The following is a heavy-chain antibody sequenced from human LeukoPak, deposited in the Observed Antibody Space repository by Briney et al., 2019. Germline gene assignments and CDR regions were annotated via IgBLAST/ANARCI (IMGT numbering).Heavy chain of an antibody. D-gene: IGHD2-21*01. Sequence: GGSLRLSCEGSRFRFGNFWMNWVRQAPGKGLEWVANIDKDGSVKHYVDSVKGRFTISRDNAKNSLYLQMDSLRAEDTAVYYCARDSEHYDIAISYDAFEIWGQGTLVTVSS. J-gene: IGHJ3*02. CDR3: ARDSEHYDIAISYDAFEI. CDR1: RFRFGNFW. V-gene: IGHV3-7*01. CDR2: IDKDGSVK.